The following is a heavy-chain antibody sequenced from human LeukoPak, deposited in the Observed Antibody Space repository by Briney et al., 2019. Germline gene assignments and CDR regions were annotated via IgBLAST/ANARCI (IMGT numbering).Heavy chain of an antibody. V-gene: IGHV3-21*01. CDR3: ARVAGATSFGI. J-gene: IGHJ3*02. Sequence: GGSLRLSCAASGFTFKTYTMNWVRQAPGKGLEWVSSITSSGSDIYYADSVKGRFTISRDNSKNTLYLQMNSLRAEDTAVYYCARVAGATSFGIWGQGTMVTVSS. CDR2: ITSSGSDI. CDR1: GFTFKTYT. D-gene: IGHD1-26*01.